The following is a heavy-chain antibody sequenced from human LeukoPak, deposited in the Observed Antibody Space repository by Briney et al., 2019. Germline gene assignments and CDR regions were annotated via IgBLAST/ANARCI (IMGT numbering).Heavy chain of an antibody. CDR1: GGSISSSTYY. J-gene: IGHJ4*02. CDR2: IYYSGST. Sequence: PSETLSLTCTVSGGSISSSTYYWGWIRQPPGKGLEWIGSIYYSGSTYYNPSLKSRVSISVDTSTNQFSLKLTSVTAADTAVYYCARAVNYYDSSGYVYWGQGTLVTVSS. CDR3: ARAVNYYDSSGYVY. V-gene: IGHV4-39*01. D-gene: IGHD3-22*01.